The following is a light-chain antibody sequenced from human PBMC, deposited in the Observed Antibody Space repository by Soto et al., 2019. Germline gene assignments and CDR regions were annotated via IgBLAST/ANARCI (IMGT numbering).Light chain of an antibody. V-gene: IGLV1-47*01. CDR3: AAWDDSLNGVYV. Sequence: QSVLTQPPSASGTPGQRVTISCSGRSSNIGSNYVYWYQQLPGTAPKLLIYRNIQRPSGVPDRFSGSKSGTSASLAISGLRSEDEADYYCAAWDDSLNGVYVFGTGTKVTVL. CDR1: SSNIGSNY. J-gene: IGLJ1*01. CDR2: RNI.